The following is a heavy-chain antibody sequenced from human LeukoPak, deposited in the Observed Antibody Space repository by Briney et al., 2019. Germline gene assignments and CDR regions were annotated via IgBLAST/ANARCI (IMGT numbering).Heavy chain of an antibody. CDR1: GFTFSSYG. J-gene: IGHJ4*02. CDR2: ISGSGGST. V-gene: IGHV3-23*01. D-gene: IGHD6-19*01. CDR3: AKDRLLAAAGTTWYSSGWPFDY. Sequence: GGSLRLSCAASGFTFSSYGMSWVRQAPGKGLEWVSAISGSGGSTYYADSVKGRFTISRDNSKNTLYLQMNSLRAEDTAVYYCAKDRLLAAAGTTWYSSGWPFDYWGQGTLVTVSS.